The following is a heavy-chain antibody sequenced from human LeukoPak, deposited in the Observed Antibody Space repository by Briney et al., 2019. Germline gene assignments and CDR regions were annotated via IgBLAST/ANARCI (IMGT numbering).Heavy chain of an antibody. CDR3: ARVEQWLVWFDP. CDR2: IYYSGST. Sequence: SETLSLTCTVSGGSISSYYWSWIRQPPGKGLEWIGYIYYSGSTNYNPSLKSRVTISVDTSKNQFSLKLTSVTAADTAVYYCARVEQWLVWFDPWGQGTLVTVSS. CDR1: GGSISSYY. D-gene: IGHD6-19*01. J-gene: IGHJ5*02. V-gene: IGHV4-59*08.